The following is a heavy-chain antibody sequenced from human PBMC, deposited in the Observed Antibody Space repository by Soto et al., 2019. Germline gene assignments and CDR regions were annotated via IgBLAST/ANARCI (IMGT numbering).Heavy chain of an antibody. CDR2: TSYDGSNT. Sequence: QVQLVESGGGVVQPGTSLRLSCVGSGFTFRSFVIHWVRQAPGKGLEWVALTSYDGSNTYYGDSVKGRFTISRDNSKNSVDLQMDSLRVEDTVLYYCARWGTTGGLDFWGQGTLVSVSS. D-gene: IGHD3-16*01. J-gene: IGHJ4*02. V-gene: IGHV3-30*03. CDR3: ARWGTTGGLDF. CDR1: GFTFRSFV.